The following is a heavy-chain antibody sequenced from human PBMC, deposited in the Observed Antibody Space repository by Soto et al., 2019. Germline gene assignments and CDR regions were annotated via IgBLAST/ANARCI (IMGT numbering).Heavy chain of an antibody. CDR2: IRSETFGGTA. D-gene: IGHD6-19*01. Sequence: GGSLRLSCITSGFVFGDYAMIWVRQAPGKGLEWVAFIRSETFGGTADYAASVKGRFTVSRDDSKRITYLQMSSLKSEDTAVYFCTRGGIDVAVTAAQGFFYYGMDVWGQGTKVTVYS. CDR1: GFVFGDYA. J-gene: IGHJ6*02. V-gene: IGHV3-49*04. CDR3: TRGGIDVAVTAAQGFFYYGMDV.